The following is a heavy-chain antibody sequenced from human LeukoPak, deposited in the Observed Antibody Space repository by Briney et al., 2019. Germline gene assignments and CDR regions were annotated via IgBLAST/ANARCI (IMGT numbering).Heavy chain of an antibody. CDR1: GGSISSSSYY. V-gene: IGHV4-39*07. J-gene: IGHJ6*03. CDR3: ARVADVWFGELFVAGRPGYYYYYMDV. Sequence: SETLSLTCTVSGGSISSSSYYWGWIRQPPGKGLEWIGSLYYSGSTYYNPSLKSRVTISVDTSKNQFSLKLSSVTAADTAVYYCARVADVWFGELFVAGRPGYYYYYMDVWGKGTTVTVSS. CDR2: LYYSGST. D-gene: IGHD3-10*01.